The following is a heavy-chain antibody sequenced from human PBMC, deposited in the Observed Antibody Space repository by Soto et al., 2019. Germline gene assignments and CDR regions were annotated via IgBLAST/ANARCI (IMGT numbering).Heavy chain of an antibody. J-gene: IGHJ6*02. D-gene: IGHD2-2*01. Sequence: ASVKVSCKASGGTFSSYAISWVRQAPGQGLEWMGGIIPIFGTANYAQKFQGRVTITADESTSTAYMELSSLRSEDTAVYYCARDRYCSSASCYFRSESRGYYYYYGMDVWGQGTTVTVSS. CDR1: GGTFSSYA. V-gene: IGHV1-69*13. CDR3: ARDRYCSSASCYFRSESRGYYYYYGMDV. CDR2: IIPIFGTA.